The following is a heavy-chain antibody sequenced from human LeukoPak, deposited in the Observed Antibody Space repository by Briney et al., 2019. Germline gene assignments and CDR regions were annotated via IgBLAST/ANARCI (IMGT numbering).Heavy chain of an antibody. Sequence: GGSLRLSCAASGFTFSSYAMHWVRQAPGKGLEWVAIISYDGSNEYYADSVKGRFTISRDNSKNTLYLQMNSLRAEDTAVYYCAGARTGPFDYWGQGTLVTVSS. CDR1: GFTFSSYA. CDR3: AGARTGPFDY. V-gene: IGHV3-30-3*01. CDR2: ISYDGSNE. D-gene: IGHD1-1*01. J-gene: IGHJ4*02.